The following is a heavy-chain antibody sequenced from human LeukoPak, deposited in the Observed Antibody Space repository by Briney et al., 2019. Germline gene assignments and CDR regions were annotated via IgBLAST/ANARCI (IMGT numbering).Heavy chain of an antibody. CDR1: GFTFTGYY. D-gene: IGHD4-17*01. V-gene: IGHV1-2*06. J-gene: IGHJ4*02. CDR2: INPLSGAT. Sequence: ASVKVSCKASGFTFTGYYIHWVRQAPGQGLQWMGRINPLSGATNFAQRFQGRVILTRDTSISTAYLELSSLRSDDTAVFYCGRGPSTAVTNRNYFDYWGQGTLVTVSS. CDR3: GRGPSTAVTNRNYFDY.